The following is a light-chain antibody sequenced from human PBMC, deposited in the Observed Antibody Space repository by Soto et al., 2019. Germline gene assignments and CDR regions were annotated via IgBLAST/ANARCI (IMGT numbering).Light chain of an antibody. CDR3: QQYNNWRSYT. Sequence: EIVLTQSPGTLSLSPGERATLSCRASQSVFSSLAWYQQKPGQAPRLLIYGAATRATGIPARFSGSGSGTEFTLTISSLQSEDSAVYFCQQYNNWRSYTFGQGTKVDI. CDR1: QSVFSS. CDR2: GAA. J-gene: IGKJ2*01. V-gene: IGKV3-15*01.